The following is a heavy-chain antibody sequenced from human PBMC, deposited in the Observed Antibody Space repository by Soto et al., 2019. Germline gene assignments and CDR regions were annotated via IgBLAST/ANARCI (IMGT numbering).Heavy chain of an antibody. CDR1: GFTFKDYY. V-gene: IGHV3-11*01. J-gene: IGHJ6*02. D-gene: IGHD3-16*01. CDR3: ARDPGLPRGMDV. Sequence: VRLVESGGDLVKPGGSLRLSCEGYGFTFKDYYMSWIRQAPGKGLEWIAFITSGGRSTYYAHSVRGRFTISRDDAKNSLYLQMNGLTVEDTALYYCARDPGLPRGMDVWGQGTTVIVSS. CDR2: ITSGGRST.